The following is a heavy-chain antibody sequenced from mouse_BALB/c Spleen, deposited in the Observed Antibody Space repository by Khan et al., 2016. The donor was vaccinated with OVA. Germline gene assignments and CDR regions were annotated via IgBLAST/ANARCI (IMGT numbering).Heavy chain of an antibody. CDR3: TRSGWAAFAY. V-gene: IGHV1S81*02. J-gene: IGHJ3*01. Sequence: QVQLQQPGAELVKPGASVKLSCKASGYTFTSYYMYWVKQRPGQGLEWIGGINPNNGVTDFNEKFKSKATLTVDKSSSLAYMQLSSLTSEDSAVYYCTRSGWAAFAYWGQGTLVTVSA. CDR2: INPNNGVT. CDR1: GYTFTSYY. D-gene: IGHD1-1*02.